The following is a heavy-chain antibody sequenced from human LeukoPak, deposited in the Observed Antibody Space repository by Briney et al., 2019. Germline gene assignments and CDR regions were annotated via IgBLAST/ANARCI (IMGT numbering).Heavy chain of an antibody. CDR1: GFTFSSYS. CDR3: ARAGSGWSGTDY. J-gene: IGHJ4*01. Sequence: GGSLRLSCAASGFTFSSYSMNWVRQAPGKGLEWVSSISSSSSYIYYADSVKGRFTISRNNAKNSLYLQMNSLRAEDTAVYYCARAGSGWSGTDYWGHGTLVTVSS. CDR2: ISSSSSYI. D-gene: IGHD6-19*01. V-gene: IGHV3-21*01.